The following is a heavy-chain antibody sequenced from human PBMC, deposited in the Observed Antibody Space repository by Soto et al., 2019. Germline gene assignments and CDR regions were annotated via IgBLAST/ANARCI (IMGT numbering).Heavy chain of an antibody. CDR2: MYYSWST. CDR1: DVSLAVLSYD. CDR3: ARLTIFGGVTTAYYFDY. D-gene: IGHD3-3*01. J-gene: IGHJ4*02. V-gene: IGHV4-39*01. Sequence: ETLSLTGPGPDVSLAVLSYDWGRIRQPPGKGRWWIGSMYYSWSTYYNPSLKSGVTISVDTSKNRFSLELRSVNAEDTVVYSCARLTIFGGVTTAYYFDYWGQGTLVTVYS.